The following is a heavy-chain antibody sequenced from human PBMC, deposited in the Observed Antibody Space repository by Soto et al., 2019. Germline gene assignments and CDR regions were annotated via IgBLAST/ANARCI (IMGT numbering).Heavy chain of an antibody. V-gene: IGHV3-33*01. J-gene: IGHJ2*01. D-gene: IGHD3-16*01. Sequence: QVQLVESGGGVVQPGGSLRLSCAASGFTFSNYGLDWVRQAPGKGLEWVAVIWSDGTNEYYADSVKGRFTISRDNSKNTLYLQMNSRRAEDTAVYYCARDQSGGGSISEDGYFDLWGRGTRVKVSS. CDR1: GFTFSNYG. CDR3: ARDQSGGGSISEDGYFDL. CDR2: IWSDGTNE.